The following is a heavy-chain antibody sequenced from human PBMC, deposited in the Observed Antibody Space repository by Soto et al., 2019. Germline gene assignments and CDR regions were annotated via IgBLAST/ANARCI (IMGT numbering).Heavy chain of an antibody. Sequence: GGSLRLSCAASGFTFSSYAMSWVRQAPGKGLEWVSAISGSGGSTYYADSVKGRFTISRDNSKNTLYLQMNSLRAEDTAVYYCAKMALTVVVPAAIGRVNWFDPWGQGTLVTVSS. D-gene: IGHD2-2*02. CDR3: AKMALTVVVPAAIGRVNWFDP. CDR2: ISGSGGST. J-gene: IGHJ5*02. V-gene: IGHV3-23*01. CDR1: GFTFSSYA.